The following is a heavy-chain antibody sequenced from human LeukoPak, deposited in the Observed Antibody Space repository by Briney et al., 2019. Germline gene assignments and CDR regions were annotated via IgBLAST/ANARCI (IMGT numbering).Heavy chain of an antibody. Sequence: GGSLRLSCAASGFTFSSYSMNWVRQAPGKGPEWVSSISSSSSYIYYADSVKGRFTISRDNAKNSLYLQMNSLRAEDTAVYYCARGRNRTPFDYWGQGTLVTVSS. CDR1: GFTFSSYS. CDR3: ARGRNRTPFDY. V-gene: IGHV3-21*01. D-gene: IGHD1-14*01. J-gene: IGHJ4*02. CDR2: ISSSSSYI.